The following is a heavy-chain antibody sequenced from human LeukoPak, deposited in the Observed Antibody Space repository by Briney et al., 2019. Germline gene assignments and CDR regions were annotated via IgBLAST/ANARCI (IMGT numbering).Heavy chain of an antibody. Sequence: GASVKVSCKASGGTFSSHAISWVRQAPGQGLEWMGWMNPNSGNTGYAQKFQGRVTMTRNTSISTAYMELSSLRSEDTAVYYCARGRIVVVVAATSWFDPWGQGTLVTVSS. CDR3: ARGRIVVVVAATSWFDP. CDR1: GGTFSSHA. D-gene: IGHD2-15*01. J-gene: IGHJ5*02. CDR2: MNPNSGNT. V-gene: IGHV1-8*02.